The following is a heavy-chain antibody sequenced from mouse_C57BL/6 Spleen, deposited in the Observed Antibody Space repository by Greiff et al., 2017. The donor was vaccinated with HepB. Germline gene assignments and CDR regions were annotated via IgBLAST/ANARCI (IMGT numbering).Heavy chain of an antibody. V-gene: IGHV6-6*01. Sequence: EVQGVESGGGLVQPGGSMKLSCAASGFTFSDAWMDWVRQSPEKGLEWVAEIRNKANNHATYYAESVKGRFTISRDDSKSSVYLQMNSLRAEDTGIYYCTRRLGNAFAYWGQGTLVTVSA. CDR1: GFTFSDAW. D-gene: IGHD2-1*01. J-gene: IGHJ3*01. CDR2: IRNKANNHAT. CDR3: TRRLGNAFAY.